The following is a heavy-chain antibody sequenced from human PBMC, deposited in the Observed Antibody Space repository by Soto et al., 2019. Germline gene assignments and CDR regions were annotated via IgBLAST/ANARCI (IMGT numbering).Heavy chain of an antibody. J-gene: IGHJ6*02. CDR2: IYYSGST. Sequence: SETLSLTCTVSGGSISSYYWSWIRQPPGKGLEWIGYIYYSGSTNYNPSLKSRVTISVDTYKNQFSLKLSSVTAADTAVYYCARSPPGGDLYNWNDGDYGMDVWGQGTTVTVSS. V-gene: IGHV4-59*01. D-gene: IGHD1-20*01. CDR1: GGSISSYY. CDR3: ARSPPGGDLYNWNDGDYGMDV.